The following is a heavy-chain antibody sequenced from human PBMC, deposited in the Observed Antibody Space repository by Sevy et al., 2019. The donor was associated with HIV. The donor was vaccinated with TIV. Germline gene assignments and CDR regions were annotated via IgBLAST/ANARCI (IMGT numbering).Heavy chain of an antibody. V-gene: IGHV3-15*01. CDR2: VKSDSSGGTRGAT. Sequence: GGSLRLSCAASGFPFSDAWLTWVRQAPGKGLEWVGHVKSDSSGGTRGATDYAAPVKDRFTISRDDSRNTRYLQMNSLIIEDTAVYYCSAEEYPYGYHSLDLWGPGTMVTVSS. J-gene: IGHJ3*01. CDR3: SAEEYPYGYHSLDL. CDR1: GFPFSDAW. D-gene: IGHD5-18*01.